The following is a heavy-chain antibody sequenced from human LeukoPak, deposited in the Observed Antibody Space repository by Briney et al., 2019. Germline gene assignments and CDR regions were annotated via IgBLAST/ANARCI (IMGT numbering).Heavy chain of an antibody. J-gene: IGHJ3*02. D-gene: IGHD2-15*01. Sequence: GGSLRLSCAASGFTFFSYTMNWVRQAPGKGLEWVSSISSSSSYIYYADSVKGRFTISRDNAKNSLYLQMNSLRAEDTAVYYCARERGYCSGGSCYSEAFDIWGQGTMVTVSS. CDR3: ARERGYCSGGSCYSEAFDI. CDR2: ISSSSSYI. CDR1: GFTFFSYT. V-gene: IGHV3-21*01.